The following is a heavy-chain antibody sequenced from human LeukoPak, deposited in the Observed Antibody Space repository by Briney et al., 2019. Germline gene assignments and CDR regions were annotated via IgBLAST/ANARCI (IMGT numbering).Heavy chain of an antibody. J-gene: IGHJ6*03. D-gene: IGHD5-18*01. CDR1: GFTFSSYS. V-gene: IGHV3-21*01. CDR2: ISSSSIYI. Sequence: GGSLRLSCAASGFTFSSYSMNWVRQAPGKGLEWVSSISSSSIYIFYADSVKGRFTISRDNSKNTLYLQMNSLRAEDTAVYYCAKAQWDTAMVIYYYYYMDVWGKGTTVTVSS. CDR3: AKAQWDTAMVIYYYYYMDV.